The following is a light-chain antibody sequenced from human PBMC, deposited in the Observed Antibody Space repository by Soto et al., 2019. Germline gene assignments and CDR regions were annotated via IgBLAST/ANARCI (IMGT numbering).Light chain of an antibody. V-gene: IGKV3-11*01. CDR2: DAY. Sequence: VLTQSQVTLSLSPGERANLSCRASQSFRGLLAWYQQKPGQAPRLIIYDAYNRATGIPPRFSGSGSGTDFTLTISSLEPEDAAVYYCQQRHMWPITFGQGTRLEIK. CDR3: QQRHMWPIT. CDR1: QSFRGL. J-gene: IGKJ5*01.